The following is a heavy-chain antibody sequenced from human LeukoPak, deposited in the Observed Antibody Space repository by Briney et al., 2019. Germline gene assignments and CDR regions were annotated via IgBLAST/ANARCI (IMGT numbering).Heavy chain of an antibody. CDR3: ARAPYRIIYGDYYYGMDV. V-gene: IGHV3-43*01. J-gene: IGHJ6*02. Sequence: GGSLRLSCAASGFTFDDYTMHWVRQAPGKGLEWVSLISWDGGSTYADSVKGRFTISRDNSKNTLYLQMNSLRAEDTAVYYCARAPYRIIYGDYYYGMDVWGQGTTVTVSS. D-gene: IGHD4-17*01. CDR1: GFTFDDYT. CDR2: ISWDGGST.